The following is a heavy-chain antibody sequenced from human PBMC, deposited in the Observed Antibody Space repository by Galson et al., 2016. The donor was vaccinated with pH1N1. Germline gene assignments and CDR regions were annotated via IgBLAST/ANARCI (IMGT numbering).Heavy chain of an antibody. CDR3: AKKSYGDYVGGFDY. D-gene: IGHD4-17*01. CDR1: GFSLSTSGVG. V-gene: IGHV2-5*05. J-gene: IGHJ4*02. Sequence: PALVKPTQTLTLTCTFSGFSLSTSGVGVGWIRQPPGKALECLALIYWDDGKRYGPSLKSRLTITKDTSKNQVVLTMTNMDPVDTATYSCAKKSYGDYVGGFDYWGQGTLVTVSS. CDR2: IYWDDGK.